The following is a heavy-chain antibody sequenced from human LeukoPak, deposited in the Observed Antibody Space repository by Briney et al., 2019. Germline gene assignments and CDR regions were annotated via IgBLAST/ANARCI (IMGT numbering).Heavy chain of an antibody. V-gene: IGHV3-23*01. D-gene: IGHD2-21*02. CDR1: GFTFSSYA. CDR3: AKDPGGGDWLVY. Sequence: GGSLRLSCAASGFTFSSYAMNWVRQAPGKGLQWVSTISGSGDNTYYADSVKGRFTISRDNSKNTLSLHMNTLRAEDTAEYYCAKDPGGGDWLVYWGQGTLVTVAS. J-gene: IGHJ4*01. CDR2: ISGSGDNT.